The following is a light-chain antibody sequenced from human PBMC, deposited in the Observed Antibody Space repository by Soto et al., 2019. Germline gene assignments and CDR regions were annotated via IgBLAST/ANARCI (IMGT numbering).Light chain of an antibody. Sequence: QSVLTQSASVSGSPGQSITISCTGTSSDVGYYNYVSWYQQHPGTAPKLMIYEVSNRPSGVSYRFSGSKSGNTASLTISGLQAEDEADYYCSSYLSGSTPVLFGGGTKLTVL. CDR1: SSDVGYYNY. J-gene: IGLJ2*01. CDR2: EVS. V-gene: IGLV2-14*01. CDR3: SSYLSGSTPVL.